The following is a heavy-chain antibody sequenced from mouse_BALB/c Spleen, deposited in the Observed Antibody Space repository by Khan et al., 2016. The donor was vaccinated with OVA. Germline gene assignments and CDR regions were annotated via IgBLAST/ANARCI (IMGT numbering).Heavy chain of an antibody. Sequence: EVELVESGPGLVKPSQSLSLTCTVTGYSITSGYGWNWIRQFPGNKLEWMGYISYSGSTNYNPSLKSRTFITRDTSKNQFFLQLNSVTTEATATYYCARTARIKYWGQGTTLTVSS. V-gene: IGHV3-2*02. J-gene: IGHJ2*01. D-gene: IGHD1-2*01. CDR2: ISYSGST. CDR1: GYSITSGYG. CDR3: ARTARIKY.